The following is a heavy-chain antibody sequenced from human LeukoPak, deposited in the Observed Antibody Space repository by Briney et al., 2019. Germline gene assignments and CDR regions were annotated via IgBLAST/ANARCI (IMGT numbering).Heavy chain of an antibody. CDR1: GYTFTSHY. V-gene: IGHV1-46*01. CDR3: ATARRLEGYCSSITCLVPYNWLDP. CDR2: INPSGGST. J-gene: IGHJ5*02. Sequence: ASVKVSCKASGYTFTSHYMHWVRQAPGQGLEWMGIINPSGGSTSYAQKFQGRVTMTRGTSTSTVYMELRSLRSEDTAVYYCATARRLEGYCSSITCLVPYNWLDPWGQGTLVTVSS. D-gene: IGHD2-2*01.